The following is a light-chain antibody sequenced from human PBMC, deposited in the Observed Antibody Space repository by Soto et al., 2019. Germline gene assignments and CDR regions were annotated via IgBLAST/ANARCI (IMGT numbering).Light chain of an antibody. J-gene: IGLJ2*01. CDR1: NIGSKS. CDR3: QVWDSSSDLVV. V-gene: IGLV3-21*02. CDR2: DDS. Sequence: SYEVTQPPSVSVAPGQTARITCGGNNIGSKSVHWYQQKPGQAPVLVVYDDSDQPSGIPERFSGSNSGNTATLTISRVEAGDEADYYCQVWDSSSDLVVFGGGTKLTVL.